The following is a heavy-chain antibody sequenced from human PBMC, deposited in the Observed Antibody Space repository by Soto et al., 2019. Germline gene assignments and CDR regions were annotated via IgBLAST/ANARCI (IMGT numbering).Heavy chain of an antibody. CDR3: AREGGESSDGLYYFDS. D-gene: IGHD3-16*01. CDR2: IYYSGNT. J-gene: IGHJ4*02. V-gene: IGHV4-30-4*01. Sequence: PSETLSLTCTVSGGSTSSDNYWSWIRQPPGKGLEWIGHIYYSGNTDYNPSLRSRLAISIDTSKNQFSLKLSSVTAADTAVYFCAREGGESSDGLYYFDSWGQGSLVTVSS. CDR1: GGSTSSDNY.